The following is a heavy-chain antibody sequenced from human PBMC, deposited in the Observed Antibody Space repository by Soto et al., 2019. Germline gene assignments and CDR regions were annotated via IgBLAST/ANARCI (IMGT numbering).Heavy chain of an antibody. J-gene: IGHJ4*02. V-gene: IGHV4-38-2*02. CDR1: GYSLSSGYY. D-gene: IGHD3-22*01. Sequence: SETLSLTCTVSGYSLSSGYYWGWIRQPPGKGLEWIGSGYHRGTSYYNPSLQSRVSISVDTSKNHFSLRLTSVTAADTGVYYCARGNGYYETSGDFNSWGQGALVTV. CDR2: GYHRGTS. CDR3: ARGNGYYETSGDFNS.